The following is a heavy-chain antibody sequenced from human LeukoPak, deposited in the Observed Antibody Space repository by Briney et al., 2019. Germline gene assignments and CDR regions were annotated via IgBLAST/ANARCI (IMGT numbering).Heavy chain of an antibody. CDR1: VHTVSNKNAA. CDR2: TYYRSKWYN. CDR3: AREGVGATMAN. D-gene: IGHD1-26*01. Sequence: SHIHSLTCAISVHTVSNKNAAWNSSRQTPSRVLEWVGRTYYRSKWYNDYAVSVKGRIDINPGTSKNQFSLRLNPVTPEGTAVYFCAREGVGATMANWGQGTLVTVSS. J-gene: IGHJ4*02. V-gene: IGHV6-1*01.